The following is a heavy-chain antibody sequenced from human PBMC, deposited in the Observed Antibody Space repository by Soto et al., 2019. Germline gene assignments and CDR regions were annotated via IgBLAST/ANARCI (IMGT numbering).Heavy chain of an antibody. CDR1: GFTFSSYS. D-gene: IGHD3-9*01. CDR3: ARDPQYYDILTGYYKTPYFDY. J-gene: IGHJ4*02. CDR2: ISSSSSTI. V-gene: IGHV3-48*01. Sequence: GGSLRLSCAASGFTFSSYSMNWFRQAPGKGLEWVSYISSSSSTIYYADSVKGRFTISRDNAKNSLYLQMNSLRAEDTAVYYCARDPQYYDILTGYYKTPYFDYWGQGTLVTVS.